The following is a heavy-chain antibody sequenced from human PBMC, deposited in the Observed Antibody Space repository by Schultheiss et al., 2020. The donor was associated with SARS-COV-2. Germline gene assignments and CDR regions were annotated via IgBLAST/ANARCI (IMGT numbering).Heavy chain of an antibody. CDR1: GFTFSDYY. CDR2: LYYSGNT. Sequence: GSLRLSCAASGFTFSDYYMSWIRQPPGKGLEWIGYLYYSGNTNYNPSLKSRVTISVDTSKNQFSLRLSSVTAADTAVYYCARDFRYCSGGSCYQRIDYWGQGTLVTVSS. V-gene: IGHV4-59*01. CDR3: ARDFRYCSGGSCYQRIDY. D-gene: IGHD2-15*01. J-gene: IGHJ4*02.